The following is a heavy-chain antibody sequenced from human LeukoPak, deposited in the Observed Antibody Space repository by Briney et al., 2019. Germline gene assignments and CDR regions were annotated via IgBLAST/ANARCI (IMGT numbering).Heavy chain of an antibody. J-gene: IGHJ5*02. D-gene: IGHD2-2*01. CDR3: ARVSGIVVVPAIRNTANWFDP. CDR1: GYTLTSYG. V-gene: IGHV1-18*04. CDR2: ISAYNGNT. Sequence: ASVKVSCKASGYTLTSYGISWVRQAPGQGLEWTGWISAYNGNTNYAQKLQGRVTMTTDTSTSTAYMELRSLRSDDTAVYYCARVSGIVVVPAIRNTANWFDPWGQGTLVTVSS.